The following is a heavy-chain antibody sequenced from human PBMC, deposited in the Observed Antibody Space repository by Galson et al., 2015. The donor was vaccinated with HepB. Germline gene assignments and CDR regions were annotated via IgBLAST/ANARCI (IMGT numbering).Heavy chain of an antibody. CDR3: AKDGIMVANNPYHFHY. J-gene: IGHJ4*02. Sequence: SLRLSCAASGFSFTSYAMTWVRQAPGKGLEWVSSITSSGGNSYYTDSGKGRFTVSRDNSKNTLLLQLSSLRAEDTAMYFCAKDGIMVANNPYHFHYWGQGTLVTVSS. CDR1: GFSFTSYA. D-gene: IGHD2-15*01. CDR2: ITSSGGNS. V-gene: IGHV3-23*01.